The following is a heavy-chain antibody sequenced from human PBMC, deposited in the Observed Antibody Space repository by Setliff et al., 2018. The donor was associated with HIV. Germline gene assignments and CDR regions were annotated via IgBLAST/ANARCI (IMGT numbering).Heavy chain of an antibody. CDR2: ILPLLGST. V-gene: IGHV1-69*13. J-gene: IGHJ4*02. Sequence: SVKVSCKASGGPFSTYTITWVRQAPGQGLEWIGGILPLLGSTNYAQKFQDRVTITADEFTNTAYMELKSLTSGDTAVYYCARDKGGMPEHHYLDYWGQGTLVTVSS. CDR1: GGPFSTYT. D-gene: IGHD3-16*01. CDR3: ARDKGGMPEHHYLDY.